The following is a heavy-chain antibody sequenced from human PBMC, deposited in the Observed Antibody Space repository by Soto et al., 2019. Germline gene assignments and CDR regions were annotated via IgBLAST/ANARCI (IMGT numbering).Heavy chain of an antibody. CDR1: GFTLSAHA. CDR2: INGRVDKT. V-gene: IGHV3-23*01. D-gene: IGHD2-2*02. Sequence: EVQLLESGGGLVQPGGSLSLSCAASGFTLSAHAMNWFRQAPGKGPEWVSTINGRVDKTFYADSVKGRFTISRDDSKNTLHLQMNSLRAEDTAVYYCAKADGCAAGTCYTGTYWYFDVWGRGTLVTVSS. J-gene: IGHJ2*01. CDR3: AKADGCAAGTCYTGTYWYFDV.